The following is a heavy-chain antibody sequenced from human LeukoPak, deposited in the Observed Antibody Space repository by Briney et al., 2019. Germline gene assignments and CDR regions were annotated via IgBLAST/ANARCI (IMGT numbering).Heavy chain of an antibody. CDR1: GFTFSTYA. D-gene: IGHD2-2*01. J-gene: IGHJ3*02. V-gene: IGHV3-48*04. CDR3: ARDIIVQGTSWNAFDI. CDR2: ISSRTNTI. Sequence: GVYLRLSCAASGFTFSTYAMKWVRQAPGKGLEWITYISSRTNTIYYADSLKGRFTISRDNAKNSLYLQMNSLRAEDTAVYYCARDIIVQGTSWNAFDIWGQGTMVTVSS.